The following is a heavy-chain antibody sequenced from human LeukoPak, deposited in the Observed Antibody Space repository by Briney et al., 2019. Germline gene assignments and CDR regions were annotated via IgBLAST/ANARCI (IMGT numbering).Heavy chain of an antibody. CDR3: ARFYGSGSYYKGYYYYYMDV. Sequence: GASVKVSCKASGYTFTGYYMHWVRQAPGQGLEWMGWINPNSGGTNYAQKFQGRVTMTRDTSISTAYMELSRLRSDDTAVYYCARFYGSGSYYKGYYYYYMDVWGKGTTVTISS. CDR2: INPNSGGT. D-gene: IGHD3-10*01. V-gene: IGHV1-2*02. J-gene: IGHJ6*03. CDR1: GYTFTGYY.